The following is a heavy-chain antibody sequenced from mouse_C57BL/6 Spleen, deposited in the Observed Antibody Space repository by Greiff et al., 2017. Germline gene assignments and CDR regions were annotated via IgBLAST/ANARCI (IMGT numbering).Heavy chain of an antibody. Sequence: LQPGAELVMPGASVKLSCKASGYTFTSYWMHWVKQRPGQGLEWIGEIDPSDSYTNYNQKFKGKSTLTVDKSSSTAYMQLSSLTSEDSAVYYCARESYYGSPWFAYWGQGTLVTVSA. V-gene: IGHV1-69*01. D-gene: IGHD1-1*01. J-gene: IGHJ3*01. CDR1: GYTFTSYW. CDR3: ARESYYGSPWFAY. CDR2: IDPSDSYT.